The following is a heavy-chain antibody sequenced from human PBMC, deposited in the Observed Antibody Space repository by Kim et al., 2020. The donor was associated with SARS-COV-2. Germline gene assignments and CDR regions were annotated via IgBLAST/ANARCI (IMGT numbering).Heavy chain of an antibody. CDR2: INPNSGGT. D-gene: IGHD3-10*01. J-gene: IGHJ6*02. Sequence: ASVKVSCKASGYTFTGYYMHWVRQAPGQGLEWMGRINPNSGGTNYAQKFQGRVTMTRDTSISTAYMELSRLRSDDTAVYYCASYYYGSGSTYYYYYGMDVWGQGTTVTVSS. CDR1: GYTFTGYY. CDR3: ASYYYGSGSTYYYYYGMDV. V-gene: IGHV1-2*06.